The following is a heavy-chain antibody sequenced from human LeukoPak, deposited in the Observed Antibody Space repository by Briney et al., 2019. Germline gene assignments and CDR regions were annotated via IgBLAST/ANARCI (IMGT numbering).Heavy chain of an antibody. CDR3: AREGIYYDSSGYYLESFDI. V-gene: IGHV1-3*03. CDR1: GYTFTSYA. J-gene: IGHJ3*02. CDR2: INAGNGNT. D-gene: IGHD3-22*01. Sequence: GASVKVSCKASGYTFTSYAMHWVRQAPGQRLEWMGWINAGNGNTKYSQEFQGRVTITRDTSASTAYVELSSLRSEDMAVYYCAREGIYYDSSGYYLESFDIWGQGTMVTVSS.